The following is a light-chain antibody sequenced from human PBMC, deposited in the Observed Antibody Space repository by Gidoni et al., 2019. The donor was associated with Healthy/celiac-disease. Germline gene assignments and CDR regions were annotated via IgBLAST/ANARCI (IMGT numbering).Light chain of an antibody. J-gene: IGKJ1*01. V-gene: IGKV3-15*01. CDR2: GAS. CDR1: QSVSSN. CDR3: QQYNNWPPWT. Sequence: EIVMTQSPATLSVSPGERATLSCRASQSVSSNVAWYQQKPGQAPSPLIYGASTRATGIPARFSGSGSGTEFTLTISSLQSEDFAVYYCQQYNNWPPWTFGQGTKVEIK.